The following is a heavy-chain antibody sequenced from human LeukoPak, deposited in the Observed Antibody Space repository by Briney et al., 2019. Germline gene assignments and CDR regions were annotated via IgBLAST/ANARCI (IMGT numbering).Heavy chain of an antibody. Sequence: SETLSLTCTVSGGPISSSSYYWGWIRQPPGKGLEWIGYIYYSGNTNYDPSLKSRVTISVDTSKNQFSLKLSSVTAADTAVYYCARVHRVLYGGNHPGPGWFDPWGQGTLVTVSS. CDR3: ARVHRVLYGGNHPGPGWFDP. CDR1: GGPISSSSYY. J-gene: IGHJ5*02. D-gene: IGHD4-23*01. V-gene: IGHV4-61*05. CDR2: IYYSGNT.